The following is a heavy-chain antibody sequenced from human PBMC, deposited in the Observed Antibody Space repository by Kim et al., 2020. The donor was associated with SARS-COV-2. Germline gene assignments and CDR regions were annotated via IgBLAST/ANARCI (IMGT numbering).Heavy chain of an antibody. CDR2: IYFDDST. CDR3: ARAGGTSVRCVHFYF. Sequence: GGSLRLSCVPSGYSLYNGTISWVRQAPGKGLEWVSAIYFDDSTCSAYADSVQGRFTISRDTSRNTVSLQIVSLRPEDTAVYSCARAGGTSVRCVHFYFWGQGPLLTVST. J-gene: IGHJ4*02. D-gene: IGHD2-8*02. CDR1: GYSLYNGT. V-gene: IGHV3-53*05.